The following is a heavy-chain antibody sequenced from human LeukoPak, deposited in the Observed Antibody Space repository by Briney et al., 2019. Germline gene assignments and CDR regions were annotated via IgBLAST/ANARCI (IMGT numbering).Heavy chain of an antibody. CDR2: ISSSSSYI. D-gene: IGHD3-9*01. Sequence: PGGSLRLSCAASGFTFSSYSMNWVRPAPGEGLEWVSSISSSSSYIYYADSVKGRFTISRDNAKNSLYLQMNSLRAEDTAVYYCARETYDILTGYYNLDYWGQGTLVTVSS. V-gene: IGHV3-21*01. J-gene: IGHJ4*02. CDR1: GFTFSSYS. CDR3: ARETYDILTGYYNLDY.